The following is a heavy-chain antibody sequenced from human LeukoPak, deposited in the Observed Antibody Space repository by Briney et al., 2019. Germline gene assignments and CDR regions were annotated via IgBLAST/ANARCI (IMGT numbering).Heavy chain of an antibody. CDR1: GGSISSYY. J-gene: IGHJ2*01. V-gene: IGHV4-59*01. Sequence: PSETLPLTCTVSGGSISSYYWSWIRQPPGKGLEWIGYIYYTGSTIYNPSLKSRVTISVDTSKNQFSLELSSVTAADTAVYYCTRGPGYFDLWGRGTLVTVSS. CDR2: IYYTGST. CDR3: TRGPGYFDL.